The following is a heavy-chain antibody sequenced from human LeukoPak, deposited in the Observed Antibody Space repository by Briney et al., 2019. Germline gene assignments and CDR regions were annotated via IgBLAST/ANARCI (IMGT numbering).Heavy chain of an antibody. CDR3: ARVQQWAGDY. CDR2: INPNSGGT. J-gene: IGHJ4*02. D-gene: IGHD6-19*01. CDR1: GGTFSSYA. V-gene: IGHV1-2*02. Sequence: ASVKVSCKASGGTFSSYAISWVRQAPGQGLEWMGWINPNSGGTNYAQKFQGRVTMTRDTSISTAYMELSRLRSDDTAVYYCARVQQWAGDYWGQGTLVTVSS.